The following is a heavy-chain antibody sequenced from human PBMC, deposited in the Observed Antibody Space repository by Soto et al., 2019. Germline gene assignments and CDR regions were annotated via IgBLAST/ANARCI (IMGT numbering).Heavy chain of an antibody. V-gene: IGHV1-69*06. CDR1: VCTFNSDG. D-gene: IGHD3-10*01. CDR2: IIPIFDTA. Sequence: QVQRVQSGAEVKRPVSSVKVSCKSSVCTFNSDGFSWVRQAPGQGLEWMGGIIPIFDTANYAQNFQGRVTIIADKSTTTAYTELSSLRAEDTAVYYCVREPLWFGELVSTSYYYYSMDVWGQLTTINVSS. CDR3: VREPLWFGELVSTSYYYYSMDV. J-gene: IGHJ6*02.